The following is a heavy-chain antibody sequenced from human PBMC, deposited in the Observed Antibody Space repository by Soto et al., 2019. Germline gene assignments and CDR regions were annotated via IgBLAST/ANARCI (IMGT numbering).Heavy chain of an antibody. V-gene: IGHV4-34*01. D-gene: IGHD3-10*01. CDR1: GGSFSGYY. J-gene: IGHJ4*02. CDR3: ARGGGITMVRGAISR. Sequence: SETLSLTCAVYGGSFSGYYWSWIRQPPGKGLEWIGEINHSGSTNYNPSLKSRVTISVDTSKNQFSLKLGSVTAADTAVYYCARGGGITMVRGAISRWGQGTLVTVSS. CDR2: INHSGST.